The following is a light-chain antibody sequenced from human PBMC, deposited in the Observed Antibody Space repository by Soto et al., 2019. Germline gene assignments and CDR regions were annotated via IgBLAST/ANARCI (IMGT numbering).Light chain of an antibody. V-gene: IGLV1-51*02. CDR3: GTWDSSLSAYV. J-gene: IGLJ1*01. CDR1: SSNIGNNY. CDR2: ENN. Sequence: QSVLTQPPSVCAAPGQKVTISCSGSSSNIGNNYVSWYQQLPGTAPKLLIYENNKRPSGIPDRFSGSKSGTSATLGITGLQTGDEADYYCGTWDSSLSAYVFGTGTKVTVL.